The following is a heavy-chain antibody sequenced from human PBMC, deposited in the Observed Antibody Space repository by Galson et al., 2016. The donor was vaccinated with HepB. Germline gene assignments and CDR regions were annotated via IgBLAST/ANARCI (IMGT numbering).Heavy chain of an antibody. V-gene: IGHV3-23*01. CDR1: GFTFSSYA. CDR3: AKGWGDTPYYYGMDV. D-gene: IGHD1-26*01. CDR2: ISGSGGST. Sequence: SLRLSCAASGFTFSSYAMSWVRQAPGKGLEWVSPISGSGGSTYYADSVKGRFTISRDNSKNTLYLQMNSLRAEDTAVYYCAKGWGDTPYYYGMDVWGQGTTVTVSS. J-gene: IGHJ6*02.